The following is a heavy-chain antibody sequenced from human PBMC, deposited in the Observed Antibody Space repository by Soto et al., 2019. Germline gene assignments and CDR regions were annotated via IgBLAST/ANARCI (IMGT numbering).Heavy chain of an antibody. V-gene: IGHV3-23*01. J-gene: IGHJ6*02. CDR1: GFTFSSYA. CDR3: ASSAREYYYYGMDV. Sequence: EVQLLESGGGLVQPGGSLRLSCAASGFTFSSYAMSWVRQAPGKGLEWVSAIGGSGGSTYYADSVKGRFTISRDNSKNTLYLQMNSLRAEDTAVYYCASSAREYYYYGMDVWGQGTTVTVSS. CDR2: IGGSGGST.